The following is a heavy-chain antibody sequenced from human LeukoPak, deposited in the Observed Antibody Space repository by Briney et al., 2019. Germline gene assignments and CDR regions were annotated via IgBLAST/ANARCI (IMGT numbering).Heavy chain of an antibody. CDR1: GFTFSSYS. CDR3: ARESQWLVCDY. D-gene: IGHD6-19*01. CDR2: ISSSSSYI. Sequence: GGSLRLSCAAPGFTFSSYSMNWVRQAPGKGLEWVSSISSSSSYIYYADSVKGRFTISRDNAKNSLYLQMNSLRAEDTAVYYCARESQWLVCDYWGQGTLVTVSS. J-gene: IGHJ4*02. V-gene: IGHV3-21*01.